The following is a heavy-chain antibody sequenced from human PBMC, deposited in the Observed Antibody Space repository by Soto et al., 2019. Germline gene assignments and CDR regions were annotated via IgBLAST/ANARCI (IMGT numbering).Heavy chain of an antibody. CDR3: EKLFRVHSGYDLDSSYYYYYGMDV. CDR2: ISYDGSNK. CDR1: GFTFSSYG. V-gene: IGHV3-30*18. D-gene: IGHD5-12*01. Sequence: GGSLRLSCAASGFTFSSYGMHWVRQAPGKGLEWVAVISYDGSNKYYADSVKGRFTISRDNSKNTLYLQMNSLRAEDTAVYYCEKLFRVHSGYDLDSSYYYYYGMDVWGQGPTVTVSS. J-gene: IGHJ6*02.